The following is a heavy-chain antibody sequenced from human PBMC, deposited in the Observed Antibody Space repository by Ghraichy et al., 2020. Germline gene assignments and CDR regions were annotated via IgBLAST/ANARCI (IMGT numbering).Heavy chain of an antibody. D-gene: IGHD1-7*01. J-gene: IGHJ3*02. V-gene: IGHV1-69*13. Sequence: SVKVSCKASGGTFSSYAFSWVRQAPGQGLEWMGGIIPIFGTANYAQKFQGRVTITADESTSTAYMELSSLRSEDTAVYYCARDQLELRWATRDAFDIWGQGTMVTVSS. CDR1: GGTFSSYA. CDR2: IIPIFGTA. CDR3: ARDQLELRWATRDAFDI.